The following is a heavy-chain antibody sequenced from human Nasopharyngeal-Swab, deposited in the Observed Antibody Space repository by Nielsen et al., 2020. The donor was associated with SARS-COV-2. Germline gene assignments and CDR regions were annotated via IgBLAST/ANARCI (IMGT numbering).Heavy chain of an antibody. CDR1: GGSISSYY. J-gene: IGHJ5*02. CDR2: IYYSGST. CDR3: ARFSGYDYPYNWFDP. Sequence: SETLSLTCTVSGGSISSYYWSWIRQHPGKGLEWIGYIYYSGSTNYNPSLKSRVTISVDTSKNQFSLKLSSVTAADTAVYYCARFSGYDYPYNWFDPWGQGTLVTVSS. V-gene: IGHV4-59*01. D-gene: IGHD5-12*01.